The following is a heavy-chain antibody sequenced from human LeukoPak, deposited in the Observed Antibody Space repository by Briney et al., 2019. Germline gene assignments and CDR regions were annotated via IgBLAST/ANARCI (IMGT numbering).Heavy chain of an antibody. Sequence: GGSLRLSCTASGFTFDDYAMHWVRQAPGKGLEWVSAISWNSGKIGYADSVKGRFTISRDNAQNSLYLQMDSLRAKDTALYYCAKDISGSGSYYFDFWGQGTLVTVSS. CDR3: AKDISGSGSYYFDF. CDR1: GFTFDDYA. CDR2: ISWNSGKI. D-gene: IGHD1-26*01. J-gene: IGHJ4*02. V-gene: IGHV3-9*01.